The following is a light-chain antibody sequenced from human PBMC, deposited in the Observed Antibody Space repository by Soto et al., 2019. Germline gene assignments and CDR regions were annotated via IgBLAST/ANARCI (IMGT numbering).Light chain of an antibody. CDR3: QQYNNWPPGT. V-gene: IGKV3-15*01. Sequence: EIVMTQSPATLAVSPWERVALSCMASQSVSSNLAWYQQKPGQAPRLLIYGASTRATGIPARFSGSGSGTEFTLTISSLQSEDFAVYYCQQYNNWPPGTFGQGTKVDIK. J-gene: IGKJ1*01. CDR1: QSVSSN. CDR2: GAS.